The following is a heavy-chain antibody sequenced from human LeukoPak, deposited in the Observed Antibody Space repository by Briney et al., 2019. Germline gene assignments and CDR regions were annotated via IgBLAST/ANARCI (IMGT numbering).Heavy chain of an antibody. CDR1: GFTFDDYG. Sequence: PGGSLRLSCAASGFTFDDYGMSWVRQAPGKGLEWVSGISGRDGSTYYADSVRGRFTISRDNSKNTLYLQMNSLRAEDTAIYYCAKSGLNRFDYWGQGTLVTVSS. CDR3: AKSGLNRFDY. J-gene: IGHJ4*02. D-gene: IGHD2-15*01. CDR2: ISGRDGST. V-gene: IGHV3-23*01.